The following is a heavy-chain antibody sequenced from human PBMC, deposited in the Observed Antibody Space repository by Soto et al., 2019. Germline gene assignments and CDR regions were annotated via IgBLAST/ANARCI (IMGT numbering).Heavy chain of an antibody. D-gene: IGHD3-10*01. V-gene: IGHV1-69*02. CDR1: GGTFSSYT. CDR3: ARGLYDRLLWFGELLYMDV. CDR2: IIPILGIA. Sequence: SVKVSCKASGGTFSSYTISWVRQAPGQGLEWMGRIIPILGIANYAQKFQGRVTITADKSTSTAYMELSSLRSEDTAVYYCARGLYDRLLWFGELLYMDVWGKGTTVTVSS. J-gene: IGHJ6*03.